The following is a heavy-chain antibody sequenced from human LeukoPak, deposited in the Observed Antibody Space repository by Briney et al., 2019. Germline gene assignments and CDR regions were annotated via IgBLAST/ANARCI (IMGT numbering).Heavy chain of an antibody. V-gene: IGHV4-39*07. Sequence: PSETLSLTCTVSGASISSSSYYWGWIRQPPGKGLEWIGSIYYSGSTYYNPSLKSRVTISVDTSKNQFSLKLSSVTAADTAVYYCARVRMATITLDPWGQGTLVTVSS. CDR1: GASISSSSYY. CDR3: ARVRMATITLDP. D-gene: IGHD5-24*01. CDR2: IYYSGST. J-gene: IGHJ5*02.